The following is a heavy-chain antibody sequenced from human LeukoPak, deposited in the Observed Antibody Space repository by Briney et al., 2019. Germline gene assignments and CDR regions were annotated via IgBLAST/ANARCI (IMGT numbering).Heavy chain of an antibody. CDR3: ARDVRGSGRYGVDY. V-gene: IGHV4-34*01. J-gene: IGHJ4*02. CDR1: GGSFSGYY. Sequence: SETLSLTCDVYGGSFSGYYWSWIRQPPGKGLEWIGEINHSGSTNYNPSLKSRVAISVDMSMNQFSLKVSSVTAADTAVYYCARDVRGSGRYGVDYWGQGTLVTVSS. D-gene: IGHD6-19*01. CDR2: INHSGST.